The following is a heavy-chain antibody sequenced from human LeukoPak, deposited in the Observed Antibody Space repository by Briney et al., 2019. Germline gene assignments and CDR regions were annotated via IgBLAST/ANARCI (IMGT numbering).Heavy chain of an antibody. Sequence: ASVTVSCKASGGTFSSYAISWVRQATGQGLEWMGWMNPDSGKTGYAQKFQGRVTMTRNTSISTAYMELSSLRSEDTVVYYCARGNGDFIYWGQGTLVTVSS. CDR1: GGTFSSYA. CDR2: MNPDSGKT. J-gene: IGHJ4*02. V-gene: IGHV1-8*02. CDR3: ARGNGDFIY. D-gene: IGHD4-17*01.